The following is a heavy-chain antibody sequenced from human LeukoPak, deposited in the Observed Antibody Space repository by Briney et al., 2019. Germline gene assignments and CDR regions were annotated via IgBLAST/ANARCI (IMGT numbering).Heavy chain of an antibody. CDR2: ISYDGSDK. CDR1: GFTFSNYA. Sequence: GGSLRLSCAASGFTFSNYAMHWVRQAPGKGLEWVAVISYDGSDKYSADSVKGRFTISRDNSKNTLYLQMNSLRAEDTAVYYCARDRIRDYWGQGTLVTVSS. D-gene: IGHD5-18*01. J-gene: IGHJ4*02. V-gene: IGHV3-30*04. CDR3: ARDRIRDY.